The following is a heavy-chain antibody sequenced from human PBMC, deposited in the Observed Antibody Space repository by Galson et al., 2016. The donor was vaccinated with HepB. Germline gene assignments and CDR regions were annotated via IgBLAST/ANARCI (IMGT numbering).Heavy chain of an antibody. CDR3: ARNYXDSSGYYRQSNWFDP. Sequence: SVXXSCKASGXXFSXXXISXXXQAXXQGLXXMGWISAYNGXTNYAQXLQGRVTMTTDTSTSTAYMELRSLRSGDTAVYFCARNYXDSSGYYRQSNWFDPWGQGTLVTVSS. D-gene: IGHD3-22*01. V-gene: IGHV1-18*01. CDR2: ISAYNGXT. CDR1: GXXFSXXX. J-gene: IGHJ5*02.